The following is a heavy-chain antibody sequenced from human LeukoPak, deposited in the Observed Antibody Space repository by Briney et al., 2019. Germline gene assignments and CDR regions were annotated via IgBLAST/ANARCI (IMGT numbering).Heavy chain of an antibody. J-gene: IGHJ4*02. V-gene: IGHV4-39*01. CDR3: ARNITSVIPAGYFDY. Sequence: SETLSLTCSVPGGSIGSGRYYWAWIRQPPGKGLEWIGSIYNTWSTSYNPSLKSRVTMSVDTSKNQFSLRLSSVTAADTAVYYCARNITSVIPAGYFDYWGQGTLVTVSS. CDR1: GGSIGSGRYY. D-gene: IGHD2-2*01. CDR2: IYNTWST.